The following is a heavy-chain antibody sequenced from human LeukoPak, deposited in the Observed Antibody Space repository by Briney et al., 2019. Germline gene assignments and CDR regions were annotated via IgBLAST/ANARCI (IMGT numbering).Heavy chain of an antibody. CDR3: AKAEVRGVISLLDY. CDR1: GFTFSSYA. D-gene: IGHD3-10*01. V-gene: IGHV3-23*01. J-gene: IGHJ4*02. Sequence: GGSLRLSCAASGFTFSSYAMSWVRQAPGKGLEWVSAISGSGGSTYYADSVKGRFTISRDNSKNTLYLQMNRLRAEDTAVYYCAKAEVRGVISLLDYWGQGTLVTVSS. CDR2: ISGSGGST.